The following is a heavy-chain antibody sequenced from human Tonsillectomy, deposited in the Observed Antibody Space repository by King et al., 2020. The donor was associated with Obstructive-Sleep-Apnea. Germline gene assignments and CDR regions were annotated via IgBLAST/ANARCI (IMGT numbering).Heavy chain of an antibody. J-gene: IGHJ6*02. CDR2: SKSKRGGGTV. Sequence: VHLVESGGGLVKPGGSLRLSCVVSGLPFSDAWLNWVRQAPGQGREWVGRSKSKRGGGTVDYAAPVRGRFTISRDDSKNTRYRSMNSLKTEETAVYYCSHTIDYYYRMDFWGQGTTVTVSS. CDR1: GLPFSDAW. CDR3: SHTIDYYYRMDF. D-gene: IGHD3-9*01. V-gene: IGHV3-15*01.